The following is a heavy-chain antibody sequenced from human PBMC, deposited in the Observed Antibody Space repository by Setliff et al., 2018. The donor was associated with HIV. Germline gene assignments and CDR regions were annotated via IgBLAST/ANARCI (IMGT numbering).Heavy chain of an antibody. D-gene: IGHD3-10*01. CDR2: VDPDDGET. CDR3: ASPGPNYDGSAFDI. J-gene: IGHJ3*02. CDR1: EYTFVDYY. V-gene: IGHV1-69-2*01. Sequence: ASVKVSCKASEYTFVDYYMHWVQQAPGKGLEWMGRVDPDDGETIYAEKFQDRLTITADASTDTTYMELSSLRSEDTAVYYCASPGPNYDGSAFDIWGQGTMVTVSS.